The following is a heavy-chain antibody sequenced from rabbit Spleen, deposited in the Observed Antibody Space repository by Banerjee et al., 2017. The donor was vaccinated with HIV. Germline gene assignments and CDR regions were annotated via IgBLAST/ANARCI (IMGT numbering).Heavy chain of an antibody. CDR3: ARDTSSSFSSYGMDL. CDR1: GFSFSNKAV. CDR2: IDVVTGKA. J-gene: IGHJ6*01. Sequence: QEQLEESGGGLVKPEGSLKLSCTAYGFSFSNKAVMCWVRQAPGKGLEWIACIDVVTGKAVYASWAKGRFTFSKTSSNTLSLQLTSLTAADTATYFCARDTSSSFSSYGMDLWGPGTLVTVS. V-gene: IGHV1S45*01. D-gene: IGHD1-1*01.